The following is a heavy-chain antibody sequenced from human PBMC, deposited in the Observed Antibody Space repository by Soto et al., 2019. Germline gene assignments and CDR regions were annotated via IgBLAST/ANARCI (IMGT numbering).Heavy chain of an antibody. CDR2: IIPIFGTA. D-gene: IGHD2-2*01. Sequence: QVQLVQSGAEVKKPGSSVKVSCKASGGTFSSYAISWVRQAPGQGLEWMGGIIPIFGTANYAQKFQGRVTIAAAESTSTAYMELGSLRSEDTAVYYCARDDCISTGCYAVWFDPWGQGTLVTVSS. J-gene: IGHJ5*02. CDR1: GGTFSSYA. V-gene: IGHV1-69*12. CDR3: ARDDCISTGCYAVWFDP.